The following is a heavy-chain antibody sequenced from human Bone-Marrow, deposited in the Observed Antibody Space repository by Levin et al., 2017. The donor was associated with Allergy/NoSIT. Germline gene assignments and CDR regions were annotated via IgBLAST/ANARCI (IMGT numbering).Heavy chain of an antibody. CDR1: GFAFSSYA. Sequence: GESLKISCAASGFAFSSYAMNWVRQAPGKGLEWVSSVSRSGSSTLYADSVEGRFTISRDNSTNTLYLQMNSLRAEDTAVYYCAKDWGYCSGGSCNRFDDWGQGILVTVSS. D-gene: IGHD2-15*01. J-gene: IGHJ4*02. CDR3: AKDWGYCSGGSCNRFDD. V-gene: IGHV3-23*01. CDR2: VSRSGSST.